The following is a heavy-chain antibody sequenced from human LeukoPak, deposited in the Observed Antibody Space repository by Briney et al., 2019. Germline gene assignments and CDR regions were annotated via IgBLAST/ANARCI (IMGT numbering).Heavy chain of an antibody. CDR3: ARRNYYDSRGYYCDY. J-gene: IGHJ4*02. D-gene: IGHD3-22*01. Sequence: GESLKISCKVSGYSFTNYWIVWVRQVPGKGLEWMGIIYPGDSDTRYSPSFQGQVTFSADKSITTAYLQWSSLKASDTAMYYCARRNYYDSRGYYCDYWGQGTLVTVSS. V-gene: IGHV5-51*01. CDR2: IYPGDSDT. CDR1: GYSFTNYW.